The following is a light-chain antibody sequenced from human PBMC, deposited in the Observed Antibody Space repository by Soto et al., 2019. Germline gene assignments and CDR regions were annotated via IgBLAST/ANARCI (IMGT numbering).Light chain of an antibody. Sequence: EIVMTQSPATLSVSPGERDTLFSRASQSISTELAWYQQKPGQPPRLLIYSASTRATGVPARFTGSGSGSAFTLTISGLQSEDFAVYYCQQGPNWPLTFGQGTRLEI. CDR2: SAS. J-gene: IGKJ2*01. CDR1: QSISTE. V-gene: IGKV3-15*01. CDR3: QQGPNWPLT.